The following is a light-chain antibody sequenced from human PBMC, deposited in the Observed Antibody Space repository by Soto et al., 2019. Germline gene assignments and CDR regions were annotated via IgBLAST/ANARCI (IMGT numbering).Light chain of an antibody. Sequence: QSALTQPASVSGSPGQSITISCTGTNNDVGAFNLVSWYQQHPVKAPKLIIFGVTERPSGVSNRFSGSKSGNTASLTISGLQAEDEGDYYCCSYEGSGNYWIVGGGTKLTVL. V-gene: IGLV2-23*02. CDR3: CSYEGSGNYWI. J-gene: IGLJ2*01. CDR2: GVT. CDR1: NNDVGAFNL.